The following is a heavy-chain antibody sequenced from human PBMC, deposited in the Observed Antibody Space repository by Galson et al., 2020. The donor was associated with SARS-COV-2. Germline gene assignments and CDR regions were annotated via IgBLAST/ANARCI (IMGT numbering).Heavy chain of an antibody. CDR1: GFTFSTSY. V-gene: IGHV3-48*02. J-gene: IGHJ4*02. CDR3: AGWYIRF. D-gene: IGHD6-19*01. CDR2: IGGSSDVI. Sequence: GGSLRLSCAASGFTFSTSYMSWVRQAPGKGLEWLSYIGGSSDVIKYADSVKGRFTISRDNAKNLLYLQMNRLRDEDTAVYYCAGWYIRFWGQGTLVTVSS.